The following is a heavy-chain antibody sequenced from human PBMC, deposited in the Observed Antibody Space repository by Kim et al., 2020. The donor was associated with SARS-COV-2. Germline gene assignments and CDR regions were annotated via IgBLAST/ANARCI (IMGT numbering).Heavy chain of an antibody. CDR1: GLMFEDSA. Sequence: GGSLRLSCAASGLMFEDSAMNWVRQAPGKGLEWVAVLSYDGCNKYYADSVRGRFTISRDNSKSTLYLQMNSLRVEDTAVYYCARGNYYESVSLSDYYNGMDVWGQGTTVTVSS. D-gene: IGHD3-10*01. CDR2: LSYDGCNK. CDR3: ARGNYYESVSLSDYYNGMDV. J-gene: IGHJ6*02. V-gene: IGHV3-30-3*01.